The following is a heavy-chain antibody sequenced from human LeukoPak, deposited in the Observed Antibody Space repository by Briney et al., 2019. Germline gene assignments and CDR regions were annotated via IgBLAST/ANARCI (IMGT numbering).Heavy chain of an antibody. CDR3: ASDYDSSGYYVH. D-gene: IGHD3-22*01. V-gene: IGHV1-69*04. CDR2: IIPILGIA. Sequence: ASVTVSFKASGGTFIIYAISWVRQAPGQGLEWMGRIIPILGIANYAQKFQGRVTITADKSTSTAYMELSSLRSEDTAVYYCASDYDSSGYYVHWGQGTLVTVSS. J-gene: IGHJ4*02. CDR1: GGTFIIYA.